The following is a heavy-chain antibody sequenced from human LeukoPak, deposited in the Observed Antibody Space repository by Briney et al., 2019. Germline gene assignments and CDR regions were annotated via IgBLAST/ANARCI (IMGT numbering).Heavy chain of an antibody. CDR2: MNPNSGNT. CDR3: ARVATMVRGVYNWFDP. J-gene: IGHJ5*02. V-gene: IGHV1-8*01. D-gene: IGHD3-10*01. Sequence: ASVKVSCKASGYTFTSYDINWVRQAPGQGLEWMGWMNPNSGNTGYAQKFQGRVTMTRNTSISTAYMELSSLRSEDTAVYYCARVATMVRGVYNWFDPWGQGTLVTVSS. CDR1: GYTFTSYD.